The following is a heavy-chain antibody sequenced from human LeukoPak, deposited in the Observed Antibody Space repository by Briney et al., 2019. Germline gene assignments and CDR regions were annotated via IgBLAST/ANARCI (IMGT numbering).Heavy chain of an antibody. CDR1: GASISNYY. D-gene: IGHD3-16*02. J-gene: IGHJ3*02. CDR3: ARASYYRLGTAFDI. Sequence: SETLSLTCSVSGASISNYYWSWIRQPAGKGLEWIGRIYTSGSTNYNPSLKSRVTISVDTSKNQFSLKLSSVTAADTAVYYCARASYYRLGTAFDIWGQGTMVTVSS. CDR2: IYTSGST. V-gene: IGHV4-4*07.